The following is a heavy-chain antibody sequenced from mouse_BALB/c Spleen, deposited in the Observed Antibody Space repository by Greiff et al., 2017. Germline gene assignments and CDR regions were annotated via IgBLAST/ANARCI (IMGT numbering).Heavy chain of an antibody. Sequence: QVQLKQPGAELVRPGASVKLSCKASGYTFTSYWINWVKQRPGQGLEWIGNTYPSDSYTNYNQKFKDKATLTVDKSSSTAYMQLSSPTSEDSAVYYCTREDGNYYFDYWGQGTTLTVSS. CDR1: GYTFTSYW. J-gene: IGHJ2*01. D-gene: IGHD2-1*01. CDR2: TYPSDSYT. V-gene: IGHV1-69*02. CDR3: TREDGNYYFDY.